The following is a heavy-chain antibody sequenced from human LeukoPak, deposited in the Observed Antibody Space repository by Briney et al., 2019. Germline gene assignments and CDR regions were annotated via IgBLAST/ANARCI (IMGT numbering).Heavy chain of an antibody. V-gene: IGHV1-2*02. CDR3: ARENIVVVPAANYYYYGMDV. J-gene: IGHJ6*02. CDR2: INPNSGGT. Sequence: ASVKVSCKASGYTFTGYYMHWVRQAPGQGLEWMGWINPNSGGTNYAQKFQGRVTMTRDTSISTAYMELSRLRSDDTAVYYCARENIVVVPAANYYYYGMDVWGQGTTVTVSS. D-gene: IGHD2-2*01. CDR1: GYTFTGYY.